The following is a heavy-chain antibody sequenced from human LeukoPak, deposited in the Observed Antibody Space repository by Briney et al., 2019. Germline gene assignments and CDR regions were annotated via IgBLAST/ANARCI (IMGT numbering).Heavy chain of an antibody. J-gene: IGHJ4*02. V-gene: IGHV5-51*01. CDR1: GFDFTRDW. D-gene: IGHD4-17*01. CDR3: ARRDPTTVTAFDY. Sequence: GESLKISCRFSGFDFTRDWIGWVRLMPGKGLEWMGIIFPDDSDTRYSPSFQGQVTLSADKSISTAYLQWSSLKASDTAIYYCARRDPTTVTAFDYWSQGTLVTVSS. CDR2: IFPDDSDT.